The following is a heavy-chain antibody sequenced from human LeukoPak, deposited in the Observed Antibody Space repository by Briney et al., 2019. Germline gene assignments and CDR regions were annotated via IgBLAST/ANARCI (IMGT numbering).Heavy chain of an antibody. CDR3: ARYSGYGGAEYFQR. V-gene: IGHV3-7*03. J-gene: IGHJ1*01. D-gene: IGHD5-12*01. CDR1: GFTFSSYW. Sequence: GGSLRLSCAGSGFTFSSYWMSWVRQAPGKGLEWVANIKQDGSDKCYVDSVKGRFTISRDNAKNLLYLQMNSLRAEDTAVYYCARYSGYGGAEYFQRWGQGTLVTVSS. CDR2: IKQDGSDK.